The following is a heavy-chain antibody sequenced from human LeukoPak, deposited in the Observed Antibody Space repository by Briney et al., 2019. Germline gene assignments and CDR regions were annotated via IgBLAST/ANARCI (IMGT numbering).Heavy chain of an antibody. D-gene: IGHD6-19*01. V-gene: IGHV4-4*07. CDR3: ARGIDRSSGRWFDP. CDR1: GASISNYY. CDR2: VSTNGNT. Sequence: PSETLSLTCTVSGASISNYYWSWIRQPAGKGLEGIGRVSTNGNTNYKLSLKSRVSMSVDTYKNQFSLILSSGTAADTAVYYCARGIDRSSGRWFDPWGQGTLVTVSS. J-gene: IGHJ5*02.